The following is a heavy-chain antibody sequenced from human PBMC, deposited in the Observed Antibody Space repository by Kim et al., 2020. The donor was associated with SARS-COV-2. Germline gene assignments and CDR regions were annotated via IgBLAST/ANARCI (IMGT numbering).Heavy chain of an antibody. V-gene: IGHV3-23*01. CDR2: IFGSGSNT. CDR3: ARHVHTGTWPFFWYFDL. Sequence: GGSLRLSCEASGFAFSNYAMSWVRQVPGKGLEWVSNIFGSGSNTYHADFVKGRFTISKDNSKNTLYLQMNSLRPEDTAIYYCARHVHTGTWPFFWYFDLGVRGTLVTVSS. D-gene: IGHD5-18*01. CDR1: GFAFSNYA. J-gene: IGHJ2*01.